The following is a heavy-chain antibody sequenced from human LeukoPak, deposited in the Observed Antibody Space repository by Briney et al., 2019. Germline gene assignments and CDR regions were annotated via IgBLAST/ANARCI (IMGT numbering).Heavy chain of an antibody. J-gene: IGHJ4*02. CDR3: ARTTGYSSSWHDY. CDR2: IYYSGST. CDR1: GVSISGHY. D-gene: IGHD6-13*01. V-gene: IGHV4-59*11. Sequence: SETLSLTCTVSGVSISGHYWTWIRQPPGKGLGWIGYIYYSGSTSYNPSLKSRVTMSLDTSKNQFSLKLSSVTAADTAVYYCARTTGYSSSWHDYWGQGILVTISS.